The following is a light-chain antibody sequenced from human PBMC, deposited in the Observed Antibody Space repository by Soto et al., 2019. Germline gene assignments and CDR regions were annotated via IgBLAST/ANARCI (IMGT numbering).Light chain of an antibody. V-gene: IGLV2-14*01. CDR2: EVS. J-gene: IGLJ1*01. CDR1: SSDVGGYNF. CDR3: YSYRGYYTRV. Sequence: QSALTQPDSVSGSPGQSITISCTGTSSDVGGYNFVSWYQQHPGRAPKLLIYEVSRRPSGVSNRFSGSKSGDTASLTISGLQAEDEADYYCYSYRGYYTRVFGTGTKVTVL.